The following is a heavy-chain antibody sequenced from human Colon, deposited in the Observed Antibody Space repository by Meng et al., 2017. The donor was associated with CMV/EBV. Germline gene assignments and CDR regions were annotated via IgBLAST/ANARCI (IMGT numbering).Heavy chain of an antibody. D-gene: IGHD2-21*01. V-gene: IGHV4-39*07. CDR2: VYYSGYT. CDR3: ARDRHSEVVIALKGTFDI. Sequence: GSLRLSCNVSGGSISSTSYYWAWIRQSPGKGLEWIGSVYYSGYTYSNPSLSSRLSISVGRSKNQFFLRLSSVTAADTAVYYCARDRHSEVVIALKGTFDIWGQGTRVTVSS. CDR1: GGSISSTSYY. J-gene: IGHJ3*02.